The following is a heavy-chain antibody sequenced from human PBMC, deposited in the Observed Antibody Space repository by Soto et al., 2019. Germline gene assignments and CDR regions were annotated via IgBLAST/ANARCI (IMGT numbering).Heavy chain of an antibody. CDR2: VYYTGTT. V-gene: IGHV4-59*08. J-gene: IGHJ5*02. D-gene: IGHD3-22*01. CDR3: ARLGGYYQSLDT. Sequence: QVQLQESGPGLVKPSETLSLTCTVSGGSIDSYYWTWIRQPPGKGLEWIGYVYYTGTTTYSPSLKRRVXXXVXXSMNQISLKLSSVTAADTAFYYCARLGGYYQSLDTWGQGTLVTVSS. CDR1: GGSIDSYY.